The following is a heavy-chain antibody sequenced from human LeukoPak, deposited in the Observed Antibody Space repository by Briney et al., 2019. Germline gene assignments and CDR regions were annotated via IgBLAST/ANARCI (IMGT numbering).Heavy chain of an antibody. J-gene: IGHJ4*02. CDR1: GGSISSSSYY. V-gene: IGHV4-39*01. CDR2: IYYSGST. CDR3: ARQTPSGVVVPAAMRDY. D-gene: IGHD2-2*01. Sequence: SETLSLTCTVSGGSISSSSYYWGWIRQPPGKGLEWIGSIYYSGSTYYNPSLKSRVTISVDTSKNQFSLKLSSVTAADTAVYYCARQTPSGVVVPAAMRDYWGQGTPVTVSS.